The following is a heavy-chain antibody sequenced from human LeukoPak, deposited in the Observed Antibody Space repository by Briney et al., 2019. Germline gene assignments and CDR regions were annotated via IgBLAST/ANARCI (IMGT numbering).Heavy chain of an antibody. J-gene: IGHJ4*02. CDR1: GGSISSGGYS. Sequence: SQTLSFTCAVSGGSISSGGYSWSWIRQPPGKGLEWIGYIYHSGSTYYNPSLKSRVTISVDRSKNQFSLKLSSVTAADTAVYYCARADSNYSFDYWGQGTLVTVSS. CDR3: ARADSNYSFDY. D-gene: IGHD4-11*01. V-gene: IGHV4-30-2*01. CDR2: IYHSGST.